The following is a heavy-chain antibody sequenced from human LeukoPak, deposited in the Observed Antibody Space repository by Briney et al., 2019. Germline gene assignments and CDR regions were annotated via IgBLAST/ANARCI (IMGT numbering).Heavy chain of an antibody. V-gene: IGHV3-23*01. Sequence: GGSLRLSCVVSGFTFSSFAMSWVRQAPGKGLEWVSTFSGSGGSTYYADSVKGRFTISRDNAKNPLYLQMNSLRAEDTAVYYCARARDGYNFDYWGQGTLVTVSS. CDR1: GFTFSSFA. J-gene: IGHJ4*02. D-gene: IGHD5-24*01. CDR2: FSGSGGST. CDR3: ARARDGYNFDY.